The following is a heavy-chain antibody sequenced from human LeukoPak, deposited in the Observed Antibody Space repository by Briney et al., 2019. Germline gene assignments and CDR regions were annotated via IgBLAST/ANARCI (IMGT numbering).Heavy chain of an antibody. CDR1: GFTFSSYG. J-gene: IGHJ4*02. Sequence: GRSLRLSCAASGFTFSSYGMHWVRQAPGKGLEWVAVISYDGSNKYYADSVKGRFTISRDNSKNTLYLQMNSLRAEDTAVYYCAKDDNYYDSSGYSDYWGQGTLVTVSS. CDR2: ISYDGSNK. V-gene: IGHV3-30*18. CDR3: AKDDNYYDSSGYSDY. D-gene: IGHD3-22*01.